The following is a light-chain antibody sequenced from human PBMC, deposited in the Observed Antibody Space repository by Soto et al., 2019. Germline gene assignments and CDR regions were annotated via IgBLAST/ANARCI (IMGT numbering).Light chain of an antibody. J-gene: IGKJ5*01. CDR1: QSVSGSY. CDR2: GAS. Sequence: EIVLTQSAGTLSLSPGERATLSCRASQSVSGSYLAWYQQKPGQAPRLLIYGASSRATGIADRFSGSGSGTDFTLTISRLEPEDFAVYYCQQYGSSPPITFGQGTRLEIK. V-gene: IGKV3-20*01. CDR3: QQYGSSPPIT.